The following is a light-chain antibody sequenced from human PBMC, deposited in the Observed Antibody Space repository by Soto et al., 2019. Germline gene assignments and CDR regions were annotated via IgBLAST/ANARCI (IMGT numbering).Light chain of an antibody. Sequence: EIVLTQSPGTLSLSPGERATLSCRASQSLSSTDIAWYQQNPGRTPRLLIYGASSRANGIPDRFSGSGSGTDFTLTISRPEPEDFAVYFCQKYGRSPPFTFGQGTKLEIK. CDR1: QSLSSTD. CDR3: QKYGRSPPFT. V-gene: IGKV3-20*01. CDR2: GAS. J-gene: IGKJ2*01.